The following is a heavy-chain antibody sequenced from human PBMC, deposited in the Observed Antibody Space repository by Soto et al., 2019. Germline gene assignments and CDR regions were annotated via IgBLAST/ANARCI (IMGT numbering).Heavy chain of an antibody. D-gene: IGHD3-3*01. CDR3: ARRRHDFWSGPTNGMDV. Sequence: SETLSLTCTVSGGTFSPNNCSWIRPPPGKGLEWVGSIYYGGSTNYNPSLKSRVTISVDTSKNQFSLKLSSVTAADTAVYYCARRRHDFWSGPTNGMDVWGQGTTVTVSS. J-gene: IGHJ6*02. CDR1: GGTFSPNN. V-gene: IGHV4-39*01. CDR2: IYYGGST.